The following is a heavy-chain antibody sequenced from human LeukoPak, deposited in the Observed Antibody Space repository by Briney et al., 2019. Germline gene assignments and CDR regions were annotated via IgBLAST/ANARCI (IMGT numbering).Heavy chain of an antibody. Sequence: SETLSLTCTVSGGSISSYYWSWIRQPPGKGLEWIGYIYYSGSTNYNPSLKSRVTISVDTSKNQFSLKLSSVTAADTAVYYCARVGAPANSFDYWGQGTLVTVSS. D-gene: IGHD2/OR15-2a*01. CDR2: IYYSGST. V-gene: IGHV4-59*01. CDR3: ARVGAPANSFDY. J-gene: IGHJ4*02. CDR1: GGSISSYY.